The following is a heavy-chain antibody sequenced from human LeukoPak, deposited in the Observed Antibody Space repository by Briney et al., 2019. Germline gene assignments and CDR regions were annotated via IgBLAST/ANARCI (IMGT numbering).Heavy chain of an antibody. CDR3: ARHGPDDYGGNSGSFDY. D-gene: IGHD4-23*01. CDR1: GGSISSSSYY. CDR2: IYYSGST. Sequence: PSETLSLTCTVSGGSISSSSYYWGWIRQPPGKGLEWIGSIYYSGSTYYNPSLKSRVTISVDTSKNQFSLKLSSVTAADTAVYYCARHGPDDYGGNSGSFDYWGQGTLVTVSS. V-gene: IGHV4-39*01. J-gene: IGHJ4*02.